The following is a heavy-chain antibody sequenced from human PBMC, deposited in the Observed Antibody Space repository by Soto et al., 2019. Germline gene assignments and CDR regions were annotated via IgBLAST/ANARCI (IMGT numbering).Heavy chain of an antibody. D-gene: IGHD3-22*01. Sequence: QLQLQESGPGLVKPSETLSLTCTVSGGSISSSSYYWGWIRQPPGKGLEWIGSIYYSGSTYYNPSLKSRVTIYGDTSKNQFSLKLSSVTAADTAVYYCARHRGSRYDHLEYYYDSSGYFGGDAFDIWGQGTMVTVSS. CDR3: ARHRGSRYDHLEYYYDSSGYFGGDAFDI. CDR1: GGSISSSSYY. J-gene: IGHJ3*02. V-gene: IGHV4-39*01. CDR2: IYYSGST.